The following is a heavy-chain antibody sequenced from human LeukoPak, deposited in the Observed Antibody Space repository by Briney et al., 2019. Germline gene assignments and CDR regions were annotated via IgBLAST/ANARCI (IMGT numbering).Heavy chain of an antibody. V-gene: IGHV3-23*01. Sequence: PGGSLRLSCAASGFTFSNAWMSWVRQAPGKGLEWVSAISGSGGSTYYADSVKGRFTISRDNSKNTLYLQMNSLRAEDTAVYYCAKVDCSSTSCYSLDAFDIWGQGTMVTVSS. D-gene: IGHD2-2*01. J-gene: IGHJ3*02. CDR1: GFTFSNAW. CDR2: ISGSGGST. CDR3: AKVDCSSTSCYSLDAFDI.